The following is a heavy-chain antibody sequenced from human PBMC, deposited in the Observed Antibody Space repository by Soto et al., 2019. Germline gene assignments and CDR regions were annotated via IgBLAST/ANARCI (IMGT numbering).Heavy chain of an antibody. V-gene: IGHV5-51*01. D-gene: IGHD3-9*01. CDR3: ARCVFLTRIGFYIDY. Sequence: PXESLKISCQGSGYTFTNYWIGWVRQRPGKGLEWMGIVYPSDSDARYTPSFQGRVTISADKSIKTAYLHWSRLEASDTAIYYCARCVFLTRIGFYIDYWGLGTLVTVSS. J-gene: IGHJ4*02. CDR2: VYPSDSDA. CDR1: GYTFTNYW.